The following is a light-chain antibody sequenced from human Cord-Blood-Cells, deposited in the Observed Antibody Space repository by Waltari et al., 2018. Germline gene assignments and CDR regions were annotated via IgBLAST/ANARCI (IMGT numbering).Light chain of an antibody. V-gene: IGKV1-5*03. CDR3: QQYNSYPYS. CDR2: KAS. CDR1: QSISSW. Sequence: DIQMTQSPTTLSASVGPRVTITCRASQSISSWLAWYQQKPGKAPKLLIYKASSLESGVPSRFSGSGSGTEFTLTISSLQPDDFATYYCQQYNSYPYSFGQGTKLEIK. J-gene: IGKJ2*03.